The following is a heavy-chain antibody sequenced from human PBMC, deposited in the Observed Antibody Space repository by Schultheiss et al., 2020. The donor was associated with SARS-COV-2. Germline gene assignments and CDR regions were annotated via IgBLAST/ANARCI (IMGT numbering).Heavy chain of an antibody. V-gene: IGHV1-2*02. CDR3: ARGPVGSGSYYLTSFDY. D-gene: IGHD1-26*01. Sequence: ASVKVSCKASGYTFTGYYMHWVRQAPGQGLEWMGGIIPIFGTANYAQKFQGRVTMTRNTSISTAYMELSSLRSEDTAVYYCARGPVGSGSYYLTSFDYWGQGTLVTVSS. CDR1: GYTFTGYY. J-gene: IGHJ4*02. CDR2: IIPIFGTA.